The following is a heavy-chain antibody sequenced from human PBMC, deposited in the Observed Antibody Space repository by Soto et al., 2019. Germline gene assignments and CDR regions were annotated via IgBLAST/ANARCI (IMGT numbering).Heavy chain of an antibody. CDR2: ISSSSSYI. D-gene: IGHD3-16*01. CDR1: GFTFSSYS. J-gene: IGHJ4*02. CDR3: ARDPPITYYFDY. V-gene: IGHV3-21*01. Sequence: GESLKISCAASGFTFSSYSMNWVRQAPGKGLEWVSSISSSSSYIYYADSVKGRFTISRDNAKNSLYLQMNSLRAEDTAVYYCARDPPITYYFDYWGQGTLVTVSS.